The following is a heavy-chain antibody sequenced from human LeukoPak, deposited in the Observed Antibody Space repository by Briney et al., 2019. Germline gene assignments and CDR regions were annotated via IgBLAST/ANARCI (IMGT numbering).Heavy chain of an antibody. CDR2: IYYSGST. J-gene: IGHJ4*02. D-gene: IGHD6-19*01. CDR1: GGSISSSSYY. CDR3: ARGSAVAGTLFDY. Sequence: SETLSLTCTVSGGSISSSSYYWGWIRQPPGKGLEWIGSIYYSGSTYYNPSLKSRVTISVDTSKNQFSLKLSSVTAADTAVYYCARGSAVAGTLFDYWGQGTLVTVSS. V-gene: IGHV4-39*01.